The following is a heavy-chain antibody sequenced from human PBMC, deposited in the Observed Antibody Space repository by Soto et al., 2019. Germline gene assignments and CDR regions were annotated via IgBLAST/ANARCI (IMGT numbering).Heavy chain of an antibody. CDR1: GFPFSIYW. Sequence: GGSLRLSCAASGFPFSIYWMSWVRQAPGKGLEWVANMKQDGSEKYYVDSVKGRFTISRDNAKNSLFLQMNSLRAEDTAVYYCARGISNDYWGQGTLVTVSS. D-gene: IGHD6-13*01. J-gene: IGHJ4*02. CDR2: MKQDGSEK. V-gene: IGHV3-7*01. CDR3: ARGISNDY.